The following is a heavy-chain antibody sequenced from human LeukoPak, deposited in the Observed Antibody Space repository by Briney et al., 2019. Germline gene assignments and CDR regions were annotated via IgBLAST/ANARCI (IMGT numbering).Heavy chain of an antibody. CDR1: GFTFSSYG. D-gene: IGHD6-13*01. CDR3: AREGFVVAAAGHVGYFQH. J-gene: IGHJ1*01. V-gene: IGHV3-33*01. Sequence: PGRSLRLSCAASGFTFSSYGMHWVRQAPGKGLGWVAVIWYDGSDKYYADSVKGRFTISRDNSKNTLYLQMNSLRAEDTAVYYCAREGFVVAAAGHVGYFQHWGQGTLVTVSS. CDR2: IWYDGSDK.